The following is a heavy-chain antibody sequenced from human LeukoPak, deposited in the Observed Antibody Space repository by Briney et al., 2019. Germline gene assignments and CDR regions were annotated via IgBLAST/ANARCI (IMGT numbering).Heavy chain of an antibody. V-gene: IGHV3-30*02. CDR1: GFTFSSYG. Sequence: GGSLRLSCAASGFTFSSYGMHWVRQAPGKGLEWVAFIRYDGSNKYYADSVKGRFTISRDNSKNTLYLQMNSLRAEDTAVYYCAKEMREWAPFDYWGQGTLVTVSS. CDR2: IRYDGSNK. J-gene: IGHJ4*02. CDR3: AKEMREWAPFDY. D-gene: IGHD3-3*01.